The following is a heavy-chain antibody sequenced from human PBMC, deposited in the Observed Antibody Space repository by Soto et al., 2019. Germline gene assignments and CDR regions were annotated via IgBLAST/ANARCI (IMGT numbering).Heavy chain of an antibody. J-gene: IGHJ6*02. CDR2: VKNDGSSK. CDR1: GFTVSNYW. D-gene: IGHD3-16*01. CDR3: ARGGGGLDV. Sequence: PGGSLRLSCAASGFTVSNYWMFWVRQAPGEGLVCVSRVKNDGSSKIYADSVKGRFTISRDNAKNTLYLQMNSLRAEDTAVYYCARGGGGLDVWGQGTTVTVSS. V-gene: IGHV3-74*01.